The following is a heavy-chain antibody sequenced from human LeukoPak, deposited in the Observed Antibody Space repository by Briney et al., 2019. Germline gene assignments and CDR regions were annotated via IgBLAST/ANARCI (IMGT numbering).Heavy chain of an antibody. V-gene: IGHV4-59*11. J-gene: IGHJ3*02. CDR1: GGSISSHY. CDR2: IYYSGRT. Sequence: KPSETLSLTCTVSGGSISSHYWSWIRQPPGKGLEWIGYIYYSGRTNYNPSLKSRDTISVGTSKNQFSLTVISVTAADTAVYYCARAAVVVPAAYSHDAFDIWGQGTMVTVSS. CDR3: ARAAVVVPAAYSHDAFDI. D-gene: IGHD2-2*01.